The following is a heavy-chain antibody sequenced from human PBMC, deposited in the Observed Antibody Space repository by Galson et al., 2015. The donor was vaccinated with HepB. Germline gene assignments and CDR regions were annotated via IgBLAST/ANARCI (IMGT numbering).Heavy chain of an antibody. D-gene: IGHD2/OR15-2a*01. J-gene: IGHJ5*02. CDR3: ARATLGWFDP. V-gene: IGHV3-11*01. Sequence: SLRLSCAASGFTFTDYSMTWIRQAPGKGLEWVSYVSGSGDNNIFYADSVKGRFTISRDNAKNSLYLQMTSLRAEDTAVYYCARATLGWFDPWGQGTLVTVSS. CDR1: GFTFTDYS. CDR2: VSGSGDNNI.